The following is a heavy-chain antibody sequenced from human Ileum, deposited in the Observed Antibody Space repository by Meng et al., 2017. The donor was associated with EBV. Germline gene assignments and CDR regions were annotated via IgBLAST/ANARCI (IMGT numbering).Heavy chain of an antibody. CDR1: CDSISMTENW. V-gene: IGHV4-4*03. CDR3: ASGSHYTWDG. J-gene: IGHJ4*02. CDR2: HFHVGNT. Sequence: VVLQGPVPTLRNTPGTSPRTSGVSCDSISMTENWWSWVRKPTGKGLDWIGQHFHVGNTSYNPSIQSTVTMSVDKSKNPFSLNLSSVTAADLAVYYCASGSHYTWDGWGQGTLVTVSS. D-gene: IGHD3-16*01.